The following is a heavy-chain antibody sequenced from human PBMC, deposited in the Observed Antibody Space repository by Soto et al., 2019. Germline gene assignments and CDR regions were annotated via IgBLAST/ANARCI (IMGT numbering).Heavy chain of an antibody. V-gene: IGHV1-46*03. CDR1: GYTFTSYY. Sequence: GASVKVSCKASGYTFTSYYMHWVRQAPGQGLEWMGIINPSGGSTSYAQKFQGRVTMTRDTSTSTVYMELSSLRSEDTAVYYCARESGSYGSGPYYYYYYGMDVWGQGTTVTVSS. CDR2: INPSGGST. D-gene: IGHD3-10*01. J-gene: IGHJ6*02. CDR3: ARESGSYGSGPYYYYYYGMDV.